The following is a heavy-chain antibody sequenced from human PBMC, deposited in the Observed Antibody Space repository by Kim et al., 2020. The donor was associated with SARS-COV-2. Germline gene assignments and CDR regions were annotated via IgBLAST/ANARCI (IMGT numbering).Heavy chain of an antibody. Sequence: GGSLRLSCAASGFTFSNYAMSWVRQAPGKGLEWISGINSNGDGTFNVDSVKGRFTISRDNPKSTMYLQMNSLRAEDTAIYYCARRNPFLDFWGQGTLVTVSS. CDR1: GFTFSNYA. V-gene: IGHV3-23*01. CDR3: ARRNPFLDF. CDR2: INSNGDGT. J-gene: IGHJ4*02.